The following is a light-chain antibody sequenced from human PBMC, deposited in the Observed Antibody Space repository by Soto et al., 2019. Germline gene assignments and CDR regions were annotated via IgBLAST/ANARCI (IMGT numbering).Light chain of an antibody. CDR1: SSDIGGYNY. CDR2: DVS. Sequence: QSVLTQPASVSGSPGQSTTISCTGTSSDIGGYNYVSWYQQLPGEAPKLIIYDVSDRPSGVSTRFSGSKSGNTAYLTISGLQAEDEGDYYCSSFTSSHTYVFGTGTKLTVL. V-gene: IGLV2-14*01. J-gene: IGLJ1*01. CDR3: SSFTSSHTYV.